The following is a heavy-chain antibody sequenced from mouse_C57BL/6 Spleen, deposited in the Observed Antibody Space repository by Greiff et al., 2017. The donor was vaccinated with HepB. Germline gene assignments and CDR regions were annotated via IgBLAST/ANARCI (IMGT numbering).Heavy chain of an antibody. V-gene: IGHV2-6-1*01. CDR3: ARHSSNEYYYAMDY. J-gene: IGHJ4*01. D-gene: IGHD2-5*01. CDR2: IWSDGST. Sequence: VKLMESGPGLVAPSQSLSITCTVSGFSLTSYGVHWVRQPPGKGLEWLVVIWSDGSTTYNSALKSRLSISKDNSKSQVFLKMNSLQTDDTAMYYCARHSSNEYYYAMDYWGQGTSVTVSS. CDR1: GFSLTSYG.